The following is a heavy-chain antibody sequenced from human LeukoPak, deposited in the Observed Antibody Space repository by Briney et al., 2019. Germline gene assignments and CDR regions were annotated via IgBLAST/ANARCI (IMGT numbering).Heavy chain of an antibody. Sequence: PGGSLRLSCAASGFTFSSYAIHWVRQAQGKGLEWVAVISYDGTYKYYADSVKGRITISRDNSKNTLYLQMNSLRAEDTAVYYCAKDRAGAIRDSLDYWGQGTLVTVSS. CDR1: GFTFSSYA. CDR2: ISYDGTYK. D-gene: IGHD1-26*01. V-gene: IGHV3-30-3*01. CDR3: AKDRAGAIRDSLDY. J-gene: IGHJ4*02.